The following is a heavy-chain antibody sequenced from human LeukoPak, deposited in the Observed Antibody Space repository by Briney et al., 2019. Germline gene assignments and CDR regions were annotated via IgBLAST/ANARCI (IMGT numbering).Heavy chain of an antibody. V-gene: IGHV4-59*01. CDR3: ARTRGVPYGDYLNDY. CDR2: VFYSGRT. D-gene: IGHD4-17*01. Sequence: PSETLSLTCSVSGASINSYYWSWIRQPPGKGLEWIGYVFYSGRTDHNPSLKSRLTISVGTSKNQFSLKLSSVTAADTAVYYCARTRGVPYGDYLNDYWGQGTLVTVSS. J-gene: IGHJ4*02. CDR1: GASINSYY.